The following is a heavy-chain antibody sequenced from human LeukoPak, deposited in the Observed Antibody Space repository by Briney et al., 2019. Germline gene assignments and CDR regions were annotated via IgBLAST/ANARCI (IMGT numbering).Heavy chain of an antibody. Sequence: ASVKVSRKASGYTFTDFGISWVRQAPGQGLEWMGWISAYNGDTNYAQKLQGRVTMTTDTSTSTAYMEVRSLRSDDTAVYYCTRDLGVDTTMIFFDYWGQGSLVTVSS. J-gene: IGHJ4*02. CDR2: ISAYNGDT. V-gene: IGHV1-18*01. CDR3: TRDLGVDTTMIFFDY. CDR1: GYTFTDFG. D-gene: IGHD5-18*01.